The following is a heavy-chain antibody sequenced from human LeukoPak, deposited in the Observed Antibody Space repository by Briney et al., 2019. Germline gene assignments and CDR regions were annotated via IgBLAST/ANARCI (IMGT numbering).Heavy chain of an antibody. CDR1: GYTFTGYY. D-gene: IGHD2-15*01. Sequence: ASVKVSCKASGYTFTGYYMHWVRQAPGQGLEWMGWINPNSGGTNYAQKFQGMVTMTRDTSISTAYMELSRLRSDDTAVYYCARVRDSGGSLDAFDIWGQGTMVTVSS. J-gene: IGHJ3*02. CDR3: ARVRDSGGSLDAFDI. CDR2: INPNSGGT. V-gene: IGHV1-2*02.